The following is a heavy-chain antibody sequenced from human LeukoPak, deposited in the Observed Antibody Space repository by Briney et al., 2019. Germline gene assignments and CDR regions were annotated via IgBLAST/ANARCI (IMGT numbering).Heavy chain of an antibody. CDR2: VSISSGTI. Sequence: PGGSLRLSCAASGFTFSGHNMNWVRQAPGKGLEWISFVSISSGTIYYADSVNGRFTISRDNSKNLLFLQMNSLRAEDTAVYYCARNHGDYWGQGTLVTVSS. CDR3: ARNHGDY. J-gene: IGHJ4*02. CDR1: GFTFSGHN. D-gene: IGHD1-14*01. V-gene: IGHV3-48*04.